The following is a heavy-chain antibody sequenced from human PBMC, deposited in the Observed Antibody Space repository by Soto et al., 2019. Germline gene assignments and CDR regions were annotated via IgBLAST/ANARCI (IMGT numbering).Heavy chain of an antibody. CDR3: ARQYAAFDY. V-gene: IGHV5-51*01. D-gene: IGHD2-2*01. CDR2: IYPADSDT. CDR1: GYNCNTYW. J-gene: IGHJ4*02. Sequence: EVQLVPSGAEVKKPGESLKISCKGSGYNCNTYWIGWVRQMPGKGLEWMGIIYPADSDTRYNPSFQGQVTISADKSISTAYLQWSSLKASDTAIYYCARQYAAFDYWGQGTLVTVSS.